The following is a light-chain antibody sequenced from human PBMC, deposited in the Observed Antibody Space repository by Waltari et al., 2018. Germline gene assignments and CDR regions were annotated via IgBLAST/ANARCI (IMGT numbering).Light chain of an antibody. CDR1: QSVRSK. Sequence: EIVMTQSPVTLSVSPGERAPLSCRASQSVRSKLVWYQQKPGQAPRLLIYAASSRDTGIPARFSGSGSGTEFTLTISSLQSEDSAVYYCHQYNDWPWTVGQGTRVEIK. J-gene: IGKJ1*01. V-gene: IGKV3-15*01. CDR3: HQYNDWPWT. CDR2: AAS.